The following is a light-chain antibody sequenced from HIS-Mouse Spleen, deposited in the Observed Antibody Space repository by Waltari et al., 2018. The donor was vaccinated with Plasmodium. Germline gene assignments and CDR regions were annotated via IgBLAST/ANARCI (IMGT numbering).Light chain of an antibody. V-gene: IGKV3-20*01. CDR2: GAS. J-gene: IGKJ2*01. CDR1: QSVSSSY. CDR3: QQYGSSPYT. Sequence: EIVLTQSPGTLSLSPGERATLSCRASQSVSSSYLAWYQQKPGQAPGLLIYGASSRATGIPDRFIGSGSGTDFTLTISRLEPEDFAVYYCQQYGSSPYTFGQGTKLEIK.